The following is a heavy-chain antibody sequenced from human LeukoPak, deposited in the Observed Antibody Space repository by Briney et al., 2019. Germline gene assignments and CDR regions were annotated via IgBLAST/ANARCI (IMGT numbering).Heavy chain of an antibody. J-gene: IGHJ4*02. CDR2: INPICGTA. Sequence: SVKVSCKASGCTFSSYDISWVRQAPGQGLEWMGGINPICGTANYAQKFQGRVTITADESTSRAYMELSSLTSEDTAVYYCAREGHYDSSGYLIDYWGQGTLVTVSS. D-gene: IGHD3-22*01. CDR3: AREGHYDSSGYLIDY. CDR1: GCTFSSYD. V-gene: IGHV1-69*01.